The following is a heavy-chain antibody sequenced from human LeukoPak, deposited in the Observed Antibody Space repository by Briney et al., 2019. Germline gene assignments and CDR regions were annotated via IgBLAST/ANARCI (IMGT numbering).Heavy chain of an antibody. CDR2: ISSSGSTI. CDR1: YY. D-gene: IGHD6-6*01. J-gene: IGHJ4*02. CDR3: ARVNVYSSSSGDYFDY. V-gene: IGHV3-11*01. Sequence: YYMSWIRQAPGKGLEWVSYISSSGSTIYYADSVKGRFTISRDNAKNSLYLQMNSLRAEDTAVYYCARVNVYSSSSGDYFDYWGQGTLVTVSS.